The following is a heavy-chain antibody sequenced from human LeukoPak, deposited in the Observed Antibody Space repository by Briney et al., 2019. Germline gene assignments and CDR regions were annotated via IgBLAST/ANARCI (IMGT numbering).Heavy chain of an antibody. CDR2: IYGSGGGT. J-gene: IGHJ4*02. V-gene: IGHV3-23*01. CDR3: AEDERPNDFWNFDC. D-gene: IGHD3-3*01. Sequence: PGGALRLSCAASGFTFSTYTMSWVRQAPGKGLEWVSAIYGSGGGTFYAASGEGRFTISRDNSKNTMYLEMSSLRAEDTAVYFCAEDERPNDFWNFDCWGQGTLVTVSS. CDR1: GFTFSTYT.